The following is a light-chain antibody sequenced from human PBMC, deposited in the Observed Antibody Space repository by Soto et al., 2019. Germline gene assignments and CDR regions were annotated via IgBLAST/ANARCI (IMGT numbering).Light chain of an antibody. Sequence: IHMTHSPSTLSASVLYRVTITFLASQSISSWLAWYQQKPGKAPKLLIYDASSLESGVPSRFSGSGSGTDFTLTISRLEPEDFATYYCQQYNSYSRTFGQGTKVDIK. V-gene: IGKV1-5*01. CDR1: QSISSW. CDR2: DAS. J-gene: IGKJ1*01. CDR3: QQYNSYSRT.